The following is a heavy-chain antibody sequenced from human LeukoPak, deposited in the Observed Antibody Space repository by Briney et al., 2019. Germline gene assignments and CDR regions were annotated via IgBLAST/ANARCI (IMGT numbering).Heavy chain of an antibody. CDR1: GFTFSSYS. CDR2: ITSSSTTI. J-gene: IGHJ4*02. D-gene: IGHD2-15*01. CDR3: ARGVADFDY. Sequence: GGSLRLSCAASGFTFSSYSMNWVRQAPGKGLEWVSYITSSSTTIYYADSVKGRFTISRDNAKNTLYLQMNSLRAEDTAVYYCARGVADFDYWGQGTLVTVSS. V-gene: IGHV3-48*04.